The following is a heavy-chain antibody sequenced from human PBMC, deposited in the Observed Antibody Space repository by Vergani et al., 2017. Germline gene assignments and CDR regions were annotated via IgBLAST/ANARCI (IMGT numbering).Heavy chain of an antibody. CDR1: GYTLRNYD. Sequence: QVQLVESGGGVVQRGGSLRLSCATSGYTLRNYDMQWIRKGPGKGLEFVAFIQFDGSNQYYADSVKGRFTLSRDFSKNTLYLQMNSLRTDDTATYYCAKHFRGWGIDYWGQGTQVIVSS. CDR3: AKHFRGWGIDY. D-gene: IGHD3-16*01. CDR2: IQFDGSNQ. J-gene: IGHJ4*02. V-gene: IGHV3-30*02.